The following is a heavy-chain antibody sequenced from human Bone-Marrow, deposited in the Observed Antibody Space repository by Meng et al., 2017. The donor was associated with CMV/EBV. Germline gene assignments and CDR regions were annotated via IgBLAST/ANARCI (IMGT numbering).Heavy chain of an antibody. CDR1: GFTFSDSA. CDR2: ISNGGGST. CDR3: AKEGVYDFWS. J-gene: IGHJ4*02. D-gene: IGHD3-3*01. Sequence: GESLKISCAASGFTFSDSAMSWVRQTPTKGLEWVSAISNGGGSTFDADSVKGRFIISRDNSKNTVHLQMNSLRVEDTAIYYCAKEGVYDFWSWGQGTVVTVSS. V-gene: IGHV3-23*01.